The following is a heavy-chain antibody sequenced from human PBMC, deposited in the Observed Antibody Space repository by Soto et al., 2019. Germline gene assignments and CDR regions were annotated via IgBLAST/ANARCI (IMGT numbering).Heavy chain of an antibody. Sequence: GGSLRLSCAASGFIVSSTYMSWVRQAPGKGLEWVSFIYSGGSTFYADSVKGRFTVSRDSSTNMLYLQMGSLTAEDTGVYYGVNAISSTTSHHYFGQGTLVTVSS. D-gene: IGHD2-8*01. V-gene: IGHV3-66*01. CDR1: GFIVSSTY. CDR3: VNAISSTTSHHY. CDR2: IYSGGST. J-gene: IGHJ4*02.